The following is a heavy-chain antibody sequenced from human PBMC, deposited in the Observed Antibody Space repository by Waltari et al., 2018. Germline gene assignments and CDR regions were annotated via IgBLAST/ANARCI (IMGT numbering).Heavy chain of an antibody. CDR3: AKGRESSVWFLYHYYFMDV. J-gene: IGHJ6*03. V-gene: IGHV3-23*01. CDR1: GFTLRTYA. D-gene: IGHD6-19*01. Sequence: LLVSGGDLVQRGGSLRLSCVASGFTLRTYAMCWGGQAPGKGLEWVSSIRGSGGTTDYAESVKGRFTVSRDNSRNTLYLQLRSLGTEDTAVYYCAKGRESSVWFLYHYYFMDVWGRGTTVTVSS. CDR2: IRGSGGTT.